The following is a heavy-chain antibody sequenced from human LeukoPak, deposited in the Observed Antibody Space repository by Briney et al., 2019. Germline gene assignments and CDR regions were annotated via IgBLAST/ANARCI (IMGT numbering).Heavy chain of an antibody. V-gene: IGHV3-9*01. D-gene: IGHD6-19*01. CDR2: ISWNSGSI. Sequence: GGSLRLSCAASGFTFDDYAMHWVRQAPGKGLEWVSGISWNSGSIGYADSVKGRFTISRDNAKNSLYLQMNSLRAEDTALYYCAKDIRGGSGWFSGQLDYWGQGTLVTVSA. J-gene: IGHJ4*02. CDR1: GFTFDDYA. CDR3: AKDIRGGSGWFSGQLDY.